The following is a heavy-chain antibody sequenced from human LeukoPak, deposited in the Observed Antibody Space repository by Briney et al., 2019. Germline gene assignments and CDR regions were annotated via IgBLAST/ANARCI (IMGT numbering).Heavy chain of an antibody. CDR2: IIPIFGIA. D-gene: IGHD4-17*01. CDR3: ARVSDGDYGLGY. J-gene: IGHJ4*02. CDR1: GGTFSSYA. Sequence: ASVKVSCKASGGTFSSYAISWVRQAPGQGLEWMGRIIPIFGIANYAQKFQGRVTITADKSTSTAYMELSSLRSEDTAVYYCARVSDGDYGLGYWGQGTLVTVSS. V-gene: IGHV1-69*04.